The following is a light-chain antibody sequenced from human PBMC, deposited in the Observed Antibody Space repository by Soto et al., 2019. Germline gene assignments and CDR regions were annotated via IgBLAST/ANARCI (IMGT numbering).Light chain of an antibody. CDR1: QGFSSY. CDR2: AAS. CDR3: QHLNNYPPT. Sequence: IQLTQSPSSLSASVLERVTITFVASQGFSSYLAWYRQKPGKAPELLIYAASTLQSGVPSRFSGSGSGTDFTLIISSLQPEDVATYYCQHLNNYPPTFGQGTRLET. V-gene: IGKV1-9*01. J-gene: IGKJ5*01.